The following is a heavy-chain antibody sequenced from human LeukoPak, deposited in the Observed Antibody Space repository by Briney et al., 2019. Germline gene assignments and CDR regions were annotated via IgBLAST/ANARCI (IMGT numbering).Heavy chain of an antibody. CDR3: ARGNYDSSGYYYSAFDY. CDR2: ISGSGGST. D-gene: IGHD3-22*01. Sequence: GGSLRLSCAASGFTFSSYAMSWVRQAPGKGPEWVSAISGSGGSTYYADSVKGRFTISRDNSKNTLYLQMNSLRAEDTAVYYCARGNYDSSGYYYSAFDYWGQGTLVTVSS. CDR1: GFTFSSYA. J-gene: IGHJ4*02. V-gene: IGHV3-23*01.